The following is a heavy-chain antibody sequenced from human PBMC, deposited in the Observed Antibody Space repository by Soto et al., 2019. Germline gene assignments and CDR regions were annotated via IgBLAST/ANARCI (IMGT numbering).Heavy chain of an antibody. D-gene: IGHD6-6*01. V-gene: IGHV2-5*02. J-gene: IGHJ4*02. Sequence: QITLKESGPTLVKPTQTLTLTCTFSGFSLSTSGVGVGWIRQPPGKALEWLALIYWDDDKRYSSSLNSRLTINKDTSKNQVVLTMTNMDPVDTATSYCAHSRPPRLLDYWGQGTLVTVSS. CDR1: GFSLSTSGVG. CDR3: AHSRPPRLLDY. CDR2: IYWDDDK.